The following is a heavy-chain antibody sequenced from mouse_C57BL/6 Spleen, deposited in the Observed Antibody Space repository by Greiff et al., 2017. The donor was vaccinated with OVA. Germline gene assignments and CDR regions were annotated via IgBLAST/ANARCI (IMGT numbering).Heavy chain of an antibody. D-gene: IGHD2-4*01. CDR1: GYTFTDYE. CDR3: TRSYYDYDGY. CDR2: IDPETGGT. J-gene: IGHJ2*01. Sequence: QVQLQQSGAELVRPGASVTLSCKASGYTFTDYEMHWVKQTPVHGLEWIGAIDPETGGTAYNQKFKGKAILTADKSSSTAYMELRSLTSEDSAVYYCTRSYYDYDGYWGQGTTRTVSS. V-gene: IGHV1-15*01.